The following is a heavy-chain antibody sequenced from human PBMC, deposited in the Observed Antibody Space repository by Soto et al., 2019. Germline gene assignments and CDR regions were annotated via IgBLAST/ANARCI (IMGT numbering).Heavy chain of an antibody. CDR3: ASRERVDAFDI. D-gene: IGHD1-26*01. V-gene: IGHV1-69*13. CDR1: GGTFSSYA. Sequence: ASVKVSCKASGGTFSSYAISWVRQAPGQGLEWMGGIIPILGSANYAQKFQDRVTITADESTTTTYMELSSLRSEDAAVYYCASRERVDAFDIWGQGTVVTVSS. J-gene: IGHJ3*02. CDR2: IIPILGSA.